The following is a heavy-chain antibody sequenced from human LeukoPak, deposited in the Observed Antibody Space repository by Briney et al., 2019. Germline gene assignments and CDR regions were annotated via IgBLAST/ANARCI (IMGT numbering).Heavy chain of an antibody. CDR3: ARGEKYQLFSFDY. D-gene: IGHD2-2*01. CDR2: IYYSGST. V-gene: IGHV4-59*01. CDR1: GGSISSYY. J-gene: IGHJ4*02. Sequence: PSETLSLTCTVSGGSISSYYWSWIRQPPGKGLEWIGYIYYSGSTNYNPSLKSRVTISVDTSKNHFSLKLSSVTAADTAVYYCARGEKYQLFSFDYWGQGTLVTVSS.